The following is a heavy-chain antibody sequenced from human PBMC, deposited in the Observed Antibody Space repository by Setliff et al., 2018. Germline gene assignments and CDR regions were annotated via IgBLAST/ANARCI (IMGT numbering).Heavy chain of an antibody. D-gene: IGHD5-18*01. J-gene: IGHJ3*02. CDR3: AKDKPYTAMVTSPDDAFDI. V-gene: IGHV3-30*02. CDR1: GFTFSNYG. Sequence: QPGGSLRLSCAASGFTFSNYGMHWVRQAPGKGLEWVAFIRYDGSNKYNADSGKGRFTISRDNSKNTLYLQMNSLRAEDTAVYYCAKDKPYTAMVTSPDDAFDIWGQGTMVTVSS. CDR2: IRYDGSNK.